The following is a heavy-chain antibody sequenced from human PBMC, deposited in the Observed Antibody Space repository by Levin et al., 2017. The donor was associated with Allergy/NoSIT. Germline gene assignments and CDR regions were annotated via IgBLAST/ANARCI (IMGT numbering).Heavy chain of an antibody. V-gene: IGHV3-23*01. CDR3: AKDPGVFDY. J-gene: IGHJ4*02. CDR2: ISATGT. Sequence: GESLKISCAASGFTFSSYAMSWVRQAPGKGLEWVSAISATGTYYADSVKGRFTISRDNSKNTLFLQMTSLRVEDTAVYYCAKDPGVFDYWGQGTLVTVSS. CDR1: GFTFSSYA. D-gene: IGHD7-27*01.